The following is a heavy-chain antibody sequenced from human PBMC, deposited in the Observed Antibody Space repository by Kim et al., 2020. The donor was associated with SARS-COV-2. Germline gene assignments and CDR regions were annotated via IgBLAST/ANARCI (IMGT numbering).Heavy chain of an antibody. CDR1: GFTFSTYW. Sequence: GGSLRLSCAASGFTFSTYWMSWVRQAPGSGLEWVATISQDGNEKYYLDSLKGRFTISRDNAENSLYLQINSLRAEDTAFYYCAREFTGSGYFDYWAQGTLVTVSS. J-gene: IGHJ4*02. CDR3: AREFTGSGYFDY. CDR2: ISQDGNEK. V-gene: IGHV3-7*01. D-gene: IGHD3-22*01.